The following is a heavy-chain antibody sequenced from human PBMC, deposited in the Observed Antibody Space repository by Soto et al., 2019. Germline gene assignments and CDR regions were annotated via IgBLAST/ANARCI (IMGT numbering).Heavy chain of an antibody. D-gene: IGHD2-15*01. J-gene: IGHJ3*02. CDR3: ARSPPRWDAFDI. V-gene: IGHV4-31*03. CDR2: IYYSGSI. CDR1: GGSISSGGYY. Sequence: QVQLQESGPGLVKPSQTLSLTCTVSGGSISSGGYYWSWIRQHPGKGLEWIGYIYYSGSIYYNPSLKGRVTLSGDTSKNQFSLKLSSVTAADTAVYYCARSPPRWDAFDIWGQGTMVTVSS.